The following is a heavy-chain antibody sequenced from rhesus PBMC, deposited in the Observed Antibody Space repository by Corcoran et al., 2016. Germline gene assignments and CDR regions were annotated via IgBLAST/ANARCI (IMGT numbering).Heavy chain of an antibody. CDR3: AGDSGLALDV. CDR2: IGGNSGST. J-gene: IGHJ5-2*02. D-gene: IGHD2-21*01. CDR1: GYSISSGYG. Sequence: QVQLQESGPGLVKPSETLSLTCAVSGYSISSGYGWSWIRQPPGKGLEWIGYIGGNSGSTNYNPSLKSRVTISKDTSKNQFSLKLSSVTAADTAVYYCAGDSGLALDVWGRGVLVTVSS. V-gene: IGHV4-127*01.